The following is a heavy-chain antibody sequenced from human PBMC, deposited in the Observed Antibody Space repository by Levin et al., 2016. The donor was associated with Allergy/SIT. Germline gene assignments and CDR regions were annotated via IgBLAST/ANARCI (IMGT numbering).Heavy chain of an antibody. D-gene: IGHD6-19*01. CDR3: ASSLTAVAQPVFEF. CDR1: GASMGSSSFY. J-gene: IGHJ4*02. CDR2: VYYRGYT. Sequence: SETLSLTCTVSGASMGSSSFYWGWIRQAPGKGLEWIGNVYYRGYTNYNPSLKSRLTISIDMSKSQFSLQLDSVSAADTAVYYCASSLTAVAQPVFEFWGQGALVTVSS. V-gene: IGHV4-39*07.